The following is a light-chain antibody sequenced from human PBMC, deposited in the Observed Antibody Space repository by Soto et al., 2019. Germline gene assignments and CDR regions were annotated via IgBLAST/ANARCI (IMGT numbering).Light chain of an antibody. CDR3: QQYGASPIT. Sequence: EIVLTQSPGTLSLSPGERAILSCRASQSVSDNNLAWYQQKPGQAPRLLMYGAFFRVTGVPDRFSGSASGVDFTLTISRLEPEDFAVYFCQQYGASPITFGPGPKWIP. J-gene: IGKJ3*01. CDR1: QSVSDNN. CDR2: GAF. V-gene: IGKV3-20*01.